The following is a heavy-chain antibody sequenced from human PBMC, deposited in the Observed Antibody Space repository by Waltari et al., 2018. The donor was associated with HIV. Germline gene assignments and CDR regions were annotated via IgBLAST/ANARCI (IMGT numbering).Heavy chain of an antibody. CDR1: EFTFTKYA. CDR3: AKLSHIAVAGTIDY. D-gene: IGHD6-19*01. Sequence: EVQLLESGGGLVQPGGSLRLSCAASEFTFTKYALNWVRQAPGKGLEWGPAISGRGGSAYYADAVKGRFTIARDNSKNTLFLQMDSLRAEDTAIYYCAKLSHIAVAGTIDYWGQGTLVTVSA. V-gene: IGHV3-23*01. J-gene: IGHJ4*02. CDR2: ISGRGGSA.